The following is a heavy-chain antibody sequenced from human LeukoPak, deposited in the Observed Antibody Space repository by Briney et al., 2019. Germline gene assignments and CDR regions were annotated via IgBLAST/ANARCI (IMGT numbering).Heavy chain of an antibody. J-gene: IGHJ4*02. D-gene: IGHD6-13*01. CDR1: GYTFTSYD. CDR2: MNPNSGNT. V-gene: IGHV1-8*01. CDR3: ARGLRAAAGTGDY. Sequence: GASVKVSCKASGYTFTSYDINWARQATGQGLEWMGWMNPNSGNTGYAQKFQGRVTMTRNTSISTAYMELSSLRSEDTAVYYCARGLRAAAGTGDYWGQGTLVTVSS.